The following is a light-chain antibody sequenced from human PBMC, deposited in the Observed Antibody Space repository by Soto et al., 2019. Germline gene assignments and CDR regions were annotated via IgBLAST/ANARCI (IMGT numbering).Light chain of an antibody. Sequence: QSALPQPASVSGSPGQSITISCTGTSSDVGGFNYVSWYQQYPGEAPKLLIYEVSNRPSGVSSRFSGSKSGNTASLTISGLQAEDEGDYYCLSRTTRVTWVFGGGTKLTVL. V-gene: IGLV2-14*01. CDR1: SSDVGGFNY. CDR3: LSRTTRVTWV. CDR2: EVS. J-gene: IGLJ3*02.